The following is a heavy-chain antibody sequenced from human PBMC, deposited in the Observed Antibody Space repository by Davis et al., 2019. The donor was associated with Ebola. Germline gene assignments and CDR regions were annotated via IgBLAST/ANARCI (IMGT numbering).Heavy chain of an antibody. Sequence: GESLKISCAASGFTFSSYGMHWVRQAPGKGLEWVAFIRYDGSNKYYADSVKGRFTISRDNSKNTLYLQMNSLRAEDTAVYYCARDSYDSSDNDAFDIWGQGTMVTVSS. D-gene: IGHD3-22*01. CDR2: IRYDGSNK. CDR1: GFTFSSYG. V-gene: IGHV3-30*02. J-gene: IGHJ3*02. CDR3: ARDSYDSSDNDAFDI.